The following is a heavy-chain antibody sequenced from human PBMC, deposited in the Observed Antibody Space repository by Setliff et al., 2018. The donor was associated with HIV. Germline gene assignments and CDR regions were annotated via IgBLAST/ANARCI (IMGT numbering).Heavy chain of an antibody. Sequence: SEPLSLTCPVFGYSITNGNYWAWIRQSPGKGLEWIGSIYSTGHTYYNPSHKSRLTMSVDTAKNRFSLKLISVTAADTAVYYCARDRALRFSKSPSFNYFDVWGQGALVTVSS. D-gene: IGHD3-10*01. J-gene: IGHJ4*02. CDR3: ARDRALRFSKSPSFNYFDV. V-gene: IGHV4-38-2*02. CDR2: IYSTGHT. CDR1: GYSITNGNY.